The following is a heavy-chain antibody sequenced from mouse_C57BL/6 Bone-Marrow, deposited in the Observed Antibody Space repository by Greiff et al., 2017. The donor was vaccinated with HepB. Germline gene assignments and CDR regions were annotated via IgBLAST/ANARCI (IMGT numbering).Heavy chain of an antibody. Sequence: QVQLQQPGAELVKPGASVKISCKASGYAFSSYWMNWVKQRPGKGLEWIGQIYPGDGDTNYNGKFKGKATLTADKSSSTAYMQLSSLTSEDSAVYFCARKGLGLYYAMDYWGQGTSVTVSS. CDR3: ARKGLGLYYAMDY. J-gene: IGHJ4*01. V-gene: IGHV1-80*01. CDR2: IYPGDGDT. CDR1: GYAFSSYW. D-gene: IGHD4-1*01.